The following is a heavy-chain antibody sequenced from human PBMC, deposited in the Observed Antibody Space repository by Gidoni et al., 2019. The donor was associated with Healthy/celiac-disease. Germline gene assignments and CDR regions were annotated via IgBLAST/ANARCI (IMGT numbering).Heavy chain of an antibody. V-gene: IGHV3-21*01. Sequence: EVQLVESGGGLVKPGGSLRLSCAASGFTFSSYSMNWVRQAPGKGLEWVSSISSSSSYIYYADSVKGRFTISRDNAKNSLYLQMNSLRAEDTAVYYCARDLLGYCSGGSCYSRNAFDIWGQGTMVTVSS. CDR3: ARDLLGYCSGGSCYSRNAFDI. J-gene: IGHJ3*02. CDR2: ISSSSSYI. CDR1: GFTFSSYS. D-gene: IGHD2-15*01.